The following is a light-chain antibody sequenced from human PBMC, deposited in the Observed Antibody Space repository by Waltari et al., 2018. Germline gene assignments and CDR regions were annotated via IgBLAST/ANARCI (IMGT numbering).Light chain of an antibody. CDR3: SSYTSSSTLGV. CDR1: SSDVGGYNY. CDR2: EVS. Sequence: QSALTQPASVSGSPGQSITISCTGTSSDVGGYNYVSWYQQHPGKAPKLMIYEVSNRPSGVSNRFSGSKSGNTASLTICGLQAEDEAEYYCSSYTSSSTLGVFGGGTKLTVL. J-gene: IGLJ3*02. V-gene: IGLV2-14*01.